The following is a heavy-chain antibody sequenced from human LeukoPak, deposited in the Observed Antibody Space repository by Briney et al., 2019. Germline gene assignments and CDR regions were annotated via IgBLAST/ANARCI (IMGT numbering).Heavy chain of an antibody. Sequence: GGSLKLSGEASGFTVSSNYMSWVRQAPGKGLEWVSVIYSGGSTYYADSVKGRFTISRDNSKNTLYLQMNSLRAEDTAVYYCARMRSPHYSGYDPHWYFDLWGRGTLVTVSS. V-gene: IGHV3-66*01. CDR1: GFTVSSNY. J-gene: IGHJ2*01. D-gene: IGHD5-12*01. CDR3: ARMRSPHYSGYDPHWYFDL. CDR2: IYSGGST.